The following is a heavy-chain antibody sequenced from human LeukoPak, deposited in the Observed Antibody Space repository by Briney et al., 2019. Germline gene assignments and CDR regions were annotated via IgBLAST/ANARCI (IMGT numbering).Heavy chain of an antibody. J-gene: IGHJ3*02. Sequence: SETLSLTCTVSGGSISTFYWTWIRQPPGKGLEWIGRIYTSGSTNYNPSLKSRVTISVDTSKNQFSLKLSSVTAADTAVYYCARALNRIMITFGGVMNDAFDIWGQGTMVTVSS. CDR2: IYTSGST. CDR1: GGSISTFY. V-gene: IGHV4-4*08. D-gene: IGHD3-16*01. CDR3: ARALNRIMITFGGVMNDAFDI.